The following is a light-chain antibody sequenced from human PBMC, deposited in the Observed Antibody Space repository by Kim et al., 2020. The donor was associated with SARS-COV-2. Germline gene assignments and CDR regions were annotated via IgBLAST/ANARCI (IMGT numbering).Light chain of an antibody. J-gene: IGLJ2*01. CDR1: NSNPGAAHD. CDR3: QSYDVTLSGHVV. Sequence: VTDAGPRRNSNPGAAHDVHLYQHVPGKAPSLLIYGNTNRPSGVPDRFFGSKSGASASLAISGLQTEDEADYYCQSYDVTLSGHVVFGGGTQLTVL. V-gene: IGLV1-40*03. CDR2: GNT.